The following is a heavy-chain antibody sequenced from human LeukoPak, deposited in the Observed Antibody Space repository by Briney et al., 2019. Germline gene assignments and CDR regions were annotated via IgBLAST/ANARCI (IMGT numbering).Heavy chain of an antibody. V-gene: IGHV5-51*01. CDR2: VYPGDSDT. D-gene: IGHD3-16*02. Sequence: GGSLKISCKGSGYSFTSSWIGWVSQKPGKGMESMGSVYPGDSDTRYSPSFQGQVTISADKSISTAYLQWSSLKASDTAMYYCARHSDYVWGSYRPIRYWGQGTLVTVSS. J-gene: IGHJ4*02. CDR1: GYSFTSSW. CDR3: ARHSDYVWGSYRPIRY.